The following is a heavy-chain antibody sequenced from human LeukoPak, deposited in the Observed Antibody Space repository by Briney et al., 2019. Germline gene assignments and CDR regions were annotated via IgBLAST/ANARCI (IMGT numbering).Heavy chain of an antibody. CDR1: GFTFSSYG. J-gene: IGHJ4*02. CDR2: ISYDGSNK. CDR3: AKEGVYCSGGSCYVDY. V-gene: IGHV3-30*18. D-gene: IGHD2-15*01. Sequence: GGSLRLSCAASGFTFSSYGMHWVRQAPGKGLEWVAVISYDGSNKYYADSVKGRFTISRDNSKNTLYLQMNSLRAEDTAVYYCAKEGVYCSGGSCYVDYWGQGTLVTVSS.